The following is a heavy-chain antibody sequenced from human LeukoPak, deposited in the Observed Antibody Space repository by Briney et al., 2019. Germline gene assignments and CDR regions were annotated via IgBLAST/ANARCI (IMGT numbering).Heavy chain of an antibody. CDR3: ARGSKFVAAGILLRPFGL. CDR1: GYTFTSYG. J-gene: IGHJ3*01. CDR2: ISAYNGNT. V-gene: IGHV1-18*01. D-gene: IGHD6-13*01. Sequence: ASVKVSCKASGYTFTSYGISWVRQAPGQGLEWMGWISAYNGNTNYAQKLQGRVTMTTDTSTSTAYMELRSLTSDDTAVYYCARGSKFVAAGILLRPFGLWGLGTMVTVSS.